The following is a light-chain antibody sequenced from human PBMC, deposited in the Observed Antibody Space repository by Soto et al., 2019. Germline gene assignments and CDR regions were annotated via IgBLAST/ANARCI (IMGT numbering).Light chain of an antibody. CDR3: QQYNKWPLT. V-gene: IGKV3-20*01. Sequence: EIVLTQSPGTLSLSPGERGTLSCRASQSVTSNYLAWYQQKPGQAPRLLIYGASSRGTGIPDRFSGSGSGTEFTLTISRLEPEDFAVYYCQQYNKWPLTFGGGTKVEIK. CDR1: QSVTSNY. J-gene: IGKJ4*01. CDR2: GAS.